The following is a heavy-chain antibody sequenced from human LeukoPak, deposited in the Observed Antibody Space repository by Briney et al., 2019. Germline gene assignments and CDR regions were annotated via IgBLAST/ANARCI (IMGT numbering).Heavy chain of an antibody. CDR2: IYTSGST. J-gene: IGHJ3*02. CDR3: ARQKCTSTSCLTKNAFDI. Sequence: SSETLSLTCTVSGGSISSHYWSWIRQPPGKGLEWIGYIYTSGSTNYNPSLKSRVTISVDTSKNQFSLDLSSVTAADTAVYYCARQKCTSTSCLTKNAFDIWGQGTMVTVSS. V-gene: IGHV4-4*09. D-gene: IGHD2-2*01. CDR1: GGSISSHY.